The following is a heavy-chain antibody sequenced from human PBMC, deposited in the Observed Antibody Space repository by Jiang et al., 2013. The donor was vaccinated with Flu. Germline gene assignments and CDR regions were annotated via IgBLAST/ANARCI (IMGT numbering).Heavy chain of an antibody. CDR1: GFTFSSYA. CDR2: ISHDGNSK. V-gene: IGHV3-30-3*01. Sequence: QLVESGGGVVQPGRSLRLSCAASGFTFSSYAIHWVRQAPGKGLEWVAVISHDGNSKYYADSVKGRFTISRDNSNNTLYLQMNSLRAEDTAMYYCARDQYFDYWGQGTLVTVSS. J-gene: IGHJ4*02. CDR3: ARDQYFDY.